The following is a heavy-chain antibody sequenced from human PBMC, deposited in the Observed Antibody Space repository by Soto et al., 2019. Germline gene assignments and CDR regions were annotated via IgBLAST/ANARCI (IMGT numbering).Heavy chain of an antibody. CDR3: ARDLWVRSGWSPGY. CDR1: GYTFTSYG. CDR2: ISAYNGST. V-gene: IGHV1-18*01. D-gene: IGHD6-19*01. Sequence: ASVKVSCKASGYTFTSYGISWVRQAPGQGLEWMGWISAYNGSTNYAQKLQGRVTMTTDTSTSTAYMELRSLRSDDTAVYYCARDLWVRSGWSPGYWGQGTLVTAPQ. J-gene: IGHJ4*02.